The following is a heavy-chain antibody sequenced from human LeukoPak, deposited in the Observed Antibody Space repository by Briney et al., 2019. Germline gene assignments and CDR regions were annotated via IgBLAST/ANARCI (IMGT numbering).Heavy chain of an antibody. V-gene: IGHV3-23*01. Sequence: GGSLRLSCAASGFTFSSYAMSWVRQAPGKGLEWVSAFSGSGGDTYYADSVKGRFTISRDNSKNTLYLQMNSLRAEDTAVYYCARDKRIQLWLKGVGWLDPWGQGTLVTVSS. CDR2: FSGSGGDT. CDR3: ARDKRIQLWLKGVGWLDP. D-gene: IGHD5-18*01. CDR1: GFTFSSYA. J-gene: IGHJ5*02.